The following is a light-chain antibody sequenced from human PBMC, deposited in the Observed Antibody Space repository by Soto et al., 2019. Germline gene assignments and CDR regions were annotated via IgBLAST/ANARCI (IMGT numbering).Light chain of an antibody. V-gene: IGKV3-20*01. CDR3: QQYGSSGT. Sequence: EIVMTKSPATLSVSTGERVTLSCRASQSLTRNLAWYQHKPGQSPRLLIYGASARATGIPDRFSGGGSGTDFTLTISRLEPEDFAVYYCQQYGSSGTFGQGTKVDIK. J-gene: IGKJ1*01. CDR1: QSLTRN. CDR2: GAS.